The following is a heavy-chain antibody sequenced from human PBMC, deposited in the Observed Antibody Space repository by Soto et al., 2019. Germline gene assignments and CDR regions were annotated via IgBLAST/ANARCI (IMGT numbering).Heavy chain of an antibody. J-gene: IGHJ4*02. CDR2: ILSNDEK. V-gene: IGHV2-26*01. CDR1: GFSLSDARMG. CDR3: ARMVSIVAATYYFDY. D-gene: IGHD1-26*01. Sequence: SGPTLVNPTETLTLTCTVSGFSLSDARMGVSWIRQPPGKALEWLAHILSNDEKSYSTSLKSSLTISKDTSKSQVVLTMTDMDPVDTGNYYCARMVSIVAATYYFDYWGQGTLVTVSS.